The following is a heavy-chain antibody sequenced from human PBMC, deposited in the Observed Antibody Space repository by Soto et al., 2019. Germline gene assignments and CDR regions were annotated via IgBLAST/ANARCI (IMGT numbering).Heavy chain of an antibody. CDR1: GYSLSSYW. CDR2: IYPGDSDT. Sequence: GESRKVSWKGSGYSLSSYWIGWVRQMPGKGLEWMGIIYPGDSDTRYSPSFQGQVTISADKSISTAYLQRSSLKASDTAMYYYARHDPAPSYSYLHVWGKGTPVTVSS. D-gene: IGHD2-2*01. J-gene: IGHJ6*03. CDR3: ARHDPAPSYSYLHV. V-gene: IGHV5-51*01.